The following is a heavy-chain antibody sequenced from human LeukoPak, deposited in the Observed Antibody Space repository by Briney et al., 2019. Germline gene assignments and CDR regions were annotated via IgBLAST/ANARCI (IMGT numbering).Heavy chain of an antibody. J-gene: IGHJ4*02. CDR1: GYTFISYG. CDR3: ARDLPGIAVAGTLGY. V-gene: IGHV1-18*01. Sequence: ASVKVSCKASGYTFISYGISWVRQAPGQGLEWMGWISANTGNTNYAQKLQGRVTMTTDKFTSTAYMELRSLRSDDTAVYYCARDLPGIAVAGTLGYWGQGTLVTVSS. D-gene: IGHD6-19*01. CDR2: ISANTGNT.